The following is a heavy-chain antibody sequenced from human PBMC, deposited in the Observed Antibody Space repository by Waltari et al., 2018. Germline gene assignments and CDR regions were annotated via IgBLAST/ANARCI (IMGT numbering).Heavy chain of an antibody. CDR3: ARDLGRGLFLDS. CDR1: GDPVSGHSW. Sequence: QLQLQESGPGLVKPSGTLSLTCVVSGDPVSGHSWWSGVRQSPDKGLEWIGQVHRNGRTNYNPSLASRAIVSLDSSMNQFSLRILSATAADTAVYYCARDLGRGLFLDSWGQGTLVTVSP. J-gene: IGHJ4*02. D-gene: IGHD2-15*01. CDR2: VHRNGRT. V-gene: IGHV4-4*02.